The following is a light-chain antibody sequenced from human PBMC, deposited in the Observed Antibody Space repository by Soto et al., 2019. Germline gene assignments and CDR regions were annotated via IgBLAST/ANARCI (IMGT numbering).Light chain of an antibody. CDR1: SSDVGGYNY. Sequence: QSAVTQPASVSGSPGQSITISCTGTSSDVGGYNYVSWYQQHPGKAPKLMIYDVSNRPSGVSNRFSGSKSGNTASLTISGLQAEDEADYYCSSYTSSSLVVFGGGTKVTVL. V-gene: IGLV2-14*01. CDR2: DVS. J-gene: IGLJ2*01. CDR3: SSYTSSSLVV.